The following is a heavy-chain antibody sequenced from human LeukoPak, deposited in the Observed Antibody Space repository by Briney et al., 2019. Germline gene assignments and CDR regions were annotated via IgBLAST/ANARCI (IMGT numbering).Heavy chain of an antibody. Sequence: GGSLRLSCAASGFTFSIYAMNWVRQAPGKGLEWVSGISDSGRNTYYSDSVKGRFTISRDNSESTVYLQMNSLTAEDTAQYYCATGCVGSPNCQTTGYDHWGQGTLDTVSS. V-gene: IGHV3-23*01. J-gene: IGHJ4*02. CDR1: GFTFSIYA. CDR2: ISDSGRNT. CDR3: ATGCVGSPNCQTTGYDH. D-gene: IGHD2-2*01.